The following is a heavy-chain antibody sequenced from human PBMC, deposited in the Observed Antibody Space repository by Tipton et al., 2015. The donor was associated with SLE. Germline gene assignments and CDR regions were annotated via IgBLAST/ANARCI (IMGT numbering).Heavy chain of an antibody. V-gene: IGHV4-59*01. J-gene: IGHJ4*02. CDR3: ARGDCSSTSCLDY. Sequence: TLSLTCTVSGGPISSYYWSWIRQPPGKGLEWIGYIYYSGSTSYNPSLKSRVTISVDTSKNQFSLKLSSVTAADTAVYYCARGDCSSTSCLDYWGQGTLVTVSS. D-gene: IGHD2-2*01. CDR1: GGPISSYY. CDR2: IYYSGST.